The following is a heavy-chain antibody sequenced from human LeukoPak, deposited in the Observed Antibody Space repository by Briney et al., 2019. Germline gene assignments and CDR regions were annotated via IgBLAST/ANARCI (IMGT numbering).Heavy chain of an antibody. CDR1: GYTFTGYY. J-gene: IGHJ4*02. CDR2: INPNSGGT. Sequence: ASVKVSCKASGYTFTGYYIHWMRQAPGQGLEWMGWINPNSGGTNYAQKFQGRVTMTRDTSISTAYMELSRLRSDDTAVYYCARDKAGAFYYFDYWGQGTLVTVSS. CDR3: ARDKAGAFYYFDY. D-gene: IGHD3-10*01. V-gene: IGHV1-2*02.